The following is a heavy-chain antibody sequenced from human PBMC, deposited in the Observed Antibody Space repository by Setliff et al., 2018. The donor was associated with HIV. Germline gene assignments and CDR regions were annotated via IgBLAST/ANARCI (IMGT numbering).Heavy chain of an antibody. CDR1: GGSISSSSYY. V-gene: IGHV4-39*07. D-gene: IGHD5-18*01. J-gene: IGHJ4*02. Sequence: LETLSLTCTVSGGSISSSSYYWGWVRQPPGKGLEWIGSMYYSGSTYYTPSLKSRITISLDTSKNQFSLRMRSVTAADTAVYYCARVFVDTAVLRVLEYYFDSWGRGTLVTV. CDR2: MYYSGST. CDR3: ARVFVDTAVLRVLEYYFDS.